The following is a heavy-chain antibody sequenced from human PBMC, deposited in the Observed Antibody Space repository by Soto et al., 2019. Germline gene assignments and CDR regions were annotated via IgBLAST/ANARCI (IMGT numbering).Heavy chain of an antibody. D-gene: IGHD2-2*01. J-gene: IGHJ5*02. CDR2: ISSSSSTI. CDR1: GFTFSSYS. CDR3: ARYLGPYCSSTSCHAPNWFDP. V-gene: IGHV3-48*01. Sequence: GGSLRLSCAASGFTFSSYSMNWVRQAPGKGLERVSYISSSSSTIYYAEYVKGRFTISRDNAKNTQNLQMNSLRADVTAVYYCARYLGPYCSSTSCHAPNWFDPWGQGTLVTVSS.